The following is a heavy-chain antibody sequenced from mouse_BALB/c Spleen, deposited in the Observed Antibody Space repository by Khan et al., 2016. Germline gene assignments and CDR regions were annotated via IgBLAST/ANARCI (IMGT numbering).Heavy chain of an antibody. D-gene: IGHD2-2*01. V-gene: IGHV2-2*02. Sequence: QVQLKESGPGLVQPSQSLSITCTVSGFSLTTYGVHWVRQSPGKGLEWLGVIWTGGSTDYNAAFISRLSIRKDNSKSQVFFKMNSLQANDTAIYYCASLWLRRGDPYWGQGTLVTVSA. CDR1: GFSLTTYG. J-gene: IGHJ3*01. CDR2: IWTGGST. CDR3: ASLWLRRGDPY.